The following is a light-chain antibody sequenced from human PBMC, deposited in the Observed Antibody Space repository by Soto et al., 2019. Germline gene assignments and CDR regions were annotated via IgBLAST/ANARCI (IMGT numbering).Light chain of an antibody. CDR3: SSYGGSNNLL. J-gene: IGLJ2*01. CDR1: SSDIGSYKY. CDR2: EVS. V-gene: IGLV2-8*01. Sequence: QSGLTQPPSASGSPGQSVTISCTGTSSDIGSYKYVSWYRHHPGKAPKLIISEVSKRASGVPDRFSGSKSGNTASLTVSGLQADDGADYYCSSYGGSNNLLFGGGTKLTGL.